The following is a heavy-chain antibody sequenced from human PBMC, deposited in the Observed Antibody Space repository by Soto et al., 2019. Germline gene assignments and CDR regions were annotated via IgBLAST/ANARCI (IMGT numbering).Heavy chain of an antibody. J-gene: IGHJ5*02. CDR3: SRLPPSKYRDSPFDP. CDR1: GFTFGDYA. CDR2: ISSKRYGGTA. V-gene: IGHV3-49*03. Sequence: EVQLVESGGGLVQPGRSLGLSCTASGFTFGDYAMTWFRQAPGKRLEWVGFISSKRYGGTAEYATSVKGRFTISRDDSKSIAYLQMNSLKTEDTAVYFCSRLPPSKYRDSPFDPWGQGTLVIVSS. D-gene: IGHD5-12*01.